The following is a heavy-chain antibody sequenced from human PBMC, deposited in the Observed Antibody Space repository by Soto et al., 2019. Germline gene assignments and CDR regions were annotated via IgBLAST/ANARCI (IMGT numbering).Heavy chain of an antibody. V-gene: IGHV4-31*03. D-gene: IGHD4-17*01. CDR3: ASQLGHDYGDTGWFDP. J-gene: IGHJ5*02. CDR1: GGSISSGGYY. Sequence: QVQLQESGPGLVKPSQTLSLTCTVSGGSISSGGYYWSWIRQHPGKGLEWIGYIYYSGSTYYNPSLKSRVTISVDPSKNQFSLRLSSVTAADTAVYYCASQLGHDYGDTGWFDPWGQGTLVTVSS. CDR2: IYYSGST.